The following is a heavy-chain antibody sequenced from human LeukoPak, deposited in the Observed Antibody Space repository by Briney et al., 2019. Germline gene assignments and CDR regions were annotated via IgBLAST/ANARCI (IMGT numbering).Heavy chain of an antibody. CDR3: ARHYCSSASCYVDY. V-gene: IGHV4-39*01. Sequence: PSETLSLTCTVSGGSISSTSYYWGWIRQPPGKGLEWIGNIYYSGNTYYNPSLKSRVTISVDTSKNQFSLKLSSVTAADTAVYYCARHYCSSASCYVDYWGQGTLVTVSS. J-gene: IGHJ4*02. CDR2: IYYSGNT. CDR1: GGSISSTSYY. D-gene: IGHD2-2*01.